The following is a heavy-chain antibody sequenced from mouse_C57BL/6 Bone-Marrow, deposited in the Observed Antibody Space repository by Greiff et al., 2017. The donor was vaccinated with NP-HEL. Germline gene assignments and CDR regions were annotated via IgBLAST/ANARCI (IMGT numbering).Heavy chain of an antibody. CDR2: IWSGGST. CDR3: ARYYYGSRGYAMDY. J-gene: IGHJ4*01. CDR1: GFSLTSYG. D-gene: IGHD1-1*01. Sequence: VQLQESGPGLVQPSQSLSITCTVSGFSLTSYGVHWVRQSPGKGLEWLGVIWSGGSTDYNAAFISRLSISKDNSKSQVFFKMNSLQADDTAIYYCARYYYGSRGYAMDYWGQGTSVTVSS. V-gene: IGHV2-2*01.